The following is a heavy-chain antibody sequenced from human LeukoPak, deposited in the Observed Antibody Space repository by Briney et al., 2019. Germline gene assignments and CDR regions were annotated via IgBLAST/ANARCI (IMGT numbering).Heavy chain of an antibody. Sequence: PSESLSLTCTVSDGAITGYYWGWIRQPPGKGLDWIGHLHYGGSTNYNPSLKSRVTISVDTSKNHFSLTLSSVTAADTAVYYCARGYSTSWTYYFDYWGQGALVTVSS. CDR1: DGAITGYY. CDR2: LHYGGST. CDR3: ARGYSTSWTYYFDY. D-gene: IGHD6-13*01. J-gene: IGHJ4*02. V-gene: IGHV4-59*01.